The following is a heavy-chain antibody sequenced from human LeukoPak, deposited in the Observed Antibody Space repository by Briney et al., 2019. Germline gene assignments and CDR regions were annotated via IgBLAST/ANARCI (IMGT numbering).Heavy chain of an antibody. V-gene: IGHV3-33*01. J-gene: IGHJ4*02. Sequence: GRSLRLSCAASGFTFSSYGMHWVRQAPGKGLEWVAVIWYDGSNKYYADSVKGRFTISRDNSKNTLYLQMNSLRAEDTAAYYCARDAGTGTFDYWGQGTLVTVSS. CDR3: ARDAGTGTFDY. CDR2: IWYDGSNK. D-gene: IGHD6-13*01. CDR1: GFTFSSYG.